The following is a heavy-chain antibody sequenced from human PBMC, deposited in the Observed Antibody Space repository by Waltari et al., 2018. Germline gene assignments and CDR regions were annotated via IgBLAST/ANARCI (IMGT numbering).Heavy chain of an antibody. Sequence: EVQLVQSGAEVKKPGESLKISCTGCGYSFTSYWIGWVRQMPGKGLEWMGIIYPGDSDTRYRPSFQGQVTISADKSIITAYLQWSSLKASDTAMYYCARQVRANYYYMDVWGKGTTVTVSS. CDR3: ARQVRANYYYMDV. D-gene: IGHD3-22*01. V-gene: IGHV5-51*01. J-gene: IGHJ6*03. CDR2: IYPGDSDT. CDR1: GYSFTSYW.